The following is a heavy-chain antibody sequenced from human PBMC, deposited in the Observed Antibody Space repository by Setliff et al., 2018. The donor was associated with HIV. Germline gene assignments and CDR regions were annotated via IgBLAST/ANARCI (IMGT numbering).Heavy chain of an antibody. Sequence: GASVKVSCKASGDAFTDYYIHWVRQAPGQGLEWMGWINPNSGGTNYAQKFQGRVTMTRDTSISTGFMDLSRLRSDDTAVYYCARDPGYKSSWYGAFDIWGQGTMVTVSS. V-gene: IGHV1-2*02. D-gene: IGHD6-13*01. J-gene: IGHJ3*02. CDR2: INPNSGGT. CDR3: ARDPGYKSSWYGAFDI. CDR1: GDAFTDYY.